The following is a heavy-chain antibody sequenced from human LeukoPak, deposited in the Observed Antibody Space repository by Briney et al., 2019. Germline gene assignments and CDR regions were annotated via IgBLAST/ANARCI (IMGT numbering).Heavy chain of an antibody. D-gene: IGHD2-2*01. CDR2: IVVGSGNT. Sequence: SVKVSCKASGFTFTSSAVQWVRQARGQRLEWIGWIVVGSGNTNYAQKFQERVTITRDMSTSTAYMELSSLRSEDTAVYYCAADWEDCSSTSCPRYYYYYMDVWGKGTTVTVSS. CDR3: AADWEDCSSTSCPRYYYYYMDV. CDR1: GFTFTSSA. V-gene: IGHV1-58*01. J-gene: IGHJ6*03.